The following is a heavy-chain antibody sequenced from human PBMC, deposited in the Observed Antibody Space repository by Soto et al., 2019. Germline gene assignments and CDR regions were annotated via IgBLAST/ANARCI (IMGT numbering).Heavy chain of an antibody. D-gene: IGHD3-10*01. CDR3: ARVPGSSGNYYFDY. CDR1: GFTFSDHY. Sequence: EVQLVESGGGLVQPGGSLRLSCAASGFTFSDHYMDWVRQAPGKGLEWVGRTRNKANSYTTEDAASVKGRFTISGDDSKNSLYLQMNSLEIEDTAVYYCARVPGSSGNYYFDYWGQGTLVTVSS. J-gene: IGHJ4*02. CDR2: TRNKANSYTT. V-gene: IGHV3-72*01.